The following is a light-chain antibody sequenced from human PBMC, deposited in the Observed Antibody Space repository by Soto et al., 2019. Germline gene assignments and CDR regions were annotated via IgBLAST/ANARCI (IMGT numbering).Light chain of an antibody. CDR1: KSNIGDNP. Sequence: QSVLTQPPSASGTPGQRVIISCSGSKSNIGDNPVNWFQQFPGTAPKLLIFSNDERPSGVPERFSGSKSGASASLAISGFQSDDEADYSCATWDDSLNGWVFGGGTKLTVL. CDR3: ATWDDSLNGWV. J-gene: IGLJ3*02. CDR2: SND. V-gene: IGLV1-44*01.